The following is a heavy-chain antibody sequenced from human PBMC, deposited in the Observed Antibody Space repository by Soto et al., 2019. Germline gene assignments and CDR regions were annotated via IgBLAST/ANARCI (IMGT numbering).Heavy chain of an antibody. V-gene: IGHV1-69*13. CDR1: GGTFSSYA. Sequence: ASVKVSCKASGGTFSSYAISWVRQAPGQGLEWMGGIIPIFGTANYAQKFQGRVTITADESTSTAYMELSSLRSEDTAVYYCARNLEGYDSSGYYNWGQGTLVTVSS. CDR2: IIPIFGTA. J-gene: IGHJ4*02. CDR3: ARNLEGYDSSGYYN. D-gene: IGHD3-22*01.